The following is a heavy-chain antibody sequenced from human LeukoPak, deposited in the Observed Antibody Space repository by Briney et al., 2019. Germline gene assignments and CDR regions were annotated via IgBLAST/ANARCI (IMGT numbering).Heavy chain of an antibody. CDR3: AKETLDYDFWSGPIDY. V-gene: IGHV3-23*01. J-gene: IGHJ4*02. CDR1: GFTFSSYA. CDR2: ITGSGGST. Sequence: GGSLRLSCAAPGFTFSSYAMSWVRQAPGKGLEWVSGITGSGGSTYYADSVKGRFTISRDNSKNTLYLQMNSLRAEDTAVYYCAKETLDYDFWSGPIDYWGQGTLVTVSS. D-gene: IGHD3-3*01.